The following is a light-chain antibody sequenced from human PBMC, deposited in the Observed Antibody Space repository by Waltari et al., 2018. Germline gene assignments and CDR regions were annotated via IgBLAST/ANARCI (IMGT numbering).Light chain of an antibody. J-gene: IGKJ1*01. Sequence: DIVMTQSPDSLAVSVGERATINCTSSRGLSSNSNNNHYIGWYQQKPGQPPKLLIYWASTRQPGVPDRFSGSGSGTDFTLTITSLQAEDVAVYYCQQFYQTPPTFGQGTKVEIK. V-gene: IGKV4-1*01. CDR1: RGLSSNSNNNHY. CDR3: QQFYQTPPT. CDR2: WAS.